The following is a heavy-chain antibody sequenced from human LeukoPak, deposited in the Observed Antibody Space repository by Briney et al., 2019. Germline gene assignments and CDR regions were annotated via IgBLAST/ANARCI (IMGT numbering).Heavy chain of an antibody. Sequence: SDPLSLPCSVSGGSINSYYWRWIRQPPGKGLEWIGYIYYSGSTNYNPSLKSRVTISVDTSKNQFSLKLSSVTAADTAVYYCAREGFAFDIWGQGTMVTVSS. V-gene: IGHV4-59*01. CDR3: AREGFAFDI. CDR2: IYYSGST. J-gene: IGHJ3*02. CDR1: GGSINSYY.